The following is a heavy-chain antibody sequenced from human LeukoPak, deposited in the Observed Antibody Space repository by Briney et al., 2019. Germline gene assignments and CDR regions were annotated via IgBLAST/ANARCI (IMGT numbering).Heavy chain of an antibody. J-gene: IGHJ4*02. D-gene: IGHD5-18*01. CDR1: GFTFSSHA. CDR2: IYSGGTT. V-gene: IGHV3-53*04. CDR3: ARVDTVMAYYFDL. Sequence: GGSLRLSCAASGFTFSSHAMSWVRQAPGKGLEWVSTIYSGGTTYYADSVMGRFTISRHNSRNTLYLQMNSLRAEDTAVYYCARVDTVMAYYFDLWGQGTLVTVPS.